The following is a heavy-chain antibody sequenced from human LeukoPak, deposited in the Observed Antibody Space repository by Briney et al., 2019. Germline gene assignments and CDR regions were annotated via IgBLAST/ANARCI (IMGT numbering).Heavy chain of an antibody. Sequence: ASVKVSCKVSGYTLTELSMHWVRQAPGKGLEWMGGFDPEDGETIYAQKFQGRVTMTEDTSTDTANMELSSLRSEDTAVYYCATPPYSSGWSPYYYFDYWGQGTLVTVSS. J-gene: IGHJ4*02. D-gene: IGHD6-19*01. V-gene: IGHV1-24*01. CDR2: FDPEDGET. CDR3: ATPPYSSGWSPYYYFDY. CDR1: GYTLTELS.